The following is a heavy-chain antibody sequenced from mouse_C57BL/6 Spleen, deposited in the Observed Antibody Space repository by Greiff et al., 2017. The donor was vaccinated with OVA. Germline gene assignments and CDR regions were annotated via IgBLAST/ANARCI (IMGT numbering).Heavy chain of an antibody. CDR3: ARNLPYAMDY. CDR2: INPNHGGT. Sequence: EVQLQQSGPELVKPGASVKIPCKASGYTFTDYNMDWVKQSHGKSLEWIGDINPNHGGTIYNQTFKGKATLTVDKPSSTAYMQLRSLTSEDTAVYYCARNLPYAMDYWGQGTSVTVSS. V-gene: IGHV1-18*01. CDR1: GYTFTDYN. J-gene: IGHJ4*01.